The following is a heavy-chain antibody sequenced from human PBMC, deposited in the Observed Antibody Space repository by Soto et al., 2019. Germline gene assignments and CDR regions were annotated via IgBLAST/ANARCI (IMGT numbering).Heavy chain of an antibody. CDR3: ARDFFLTGYENYFDY. CDR2: IIPIFGTA. J-gene: IGHJ4*02. Sequence: ASVKVSCKASGGTFSSYAISWVRQAPGQGLEWMGGIIPIFGTANYAQKFQGRVTITADESTSTAYMELSSLRSEDTAVYYCARDFFLTGYENYFDYWGQGTLVTVSS. V-gene: IGHV1-69*13. CDR1: GGTFSSYA. D-gene: IGHD3-9*01.